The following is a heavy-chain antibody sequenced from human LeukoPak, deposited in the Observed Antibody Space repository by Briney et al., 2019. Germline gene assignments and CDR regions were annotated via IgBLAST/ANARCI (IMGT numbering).Heavy chain of an antibody. Sequence: GESLKISWKGSGYSFTSYWIGWVRQMPGKGLEGMGIIYPGDSDTRYSPSFQGQLTISAHKCISTAYLQWTSLKASDTAMYYCARHQEIYYYYYMDVWGKGTTVTVSS. CDR2: IYPGDSDT. CDR3: ARHQEIYYYYYMDV. J-gene: IGHJ6*03. CDR1: GYSFTSYW. V-gene: IGHV5-51*01.